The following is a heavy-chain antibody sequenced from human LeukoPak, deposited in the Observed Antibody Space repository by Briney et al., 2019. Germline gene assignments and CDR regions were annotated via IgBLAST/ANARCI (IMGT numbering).Heavy chain of an antibody. CDR1: GGSISSGGYS. CDR2: IYHSGST. V-gene: IGHV4-30-2*01. Sequence: PSQTLSLTCAVSGGSISSGGYSWSWIRQPPGKGLEWIGYIYHSGSTYYNPSLKSRVTISVDRSKNQFSLKLSSVTAADTAVYYCARDSTPYYYGSGSSNWFDPWGQGTLVTVSS. D-gene: IGHD3-10*01. J-gene: IGHJ5*02. CDR3: ARDSTPYYYGSGSSNWFDP.